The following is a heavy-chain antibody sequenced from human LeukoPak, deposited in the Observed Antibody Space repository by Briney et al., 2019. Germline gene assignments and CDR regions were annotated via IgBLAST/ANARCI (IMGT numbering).Heavy chain of an antibody. CDR2: ISYDGSNK. CDR1: GFTFSSYG. Sequence: GGSLRLSCAASGFTFSSYGMHWVRQAPGKGLEWVAVISYDGSNKYYADSVKGRFTISRDNSKNTLYLQMNSLRAEDTAVYYCAKTPDYWGQGTLVTVSS. J-gene: IGHJ4*02. V-gene: IGHV3-30*18. CDR3: AKTPDY.